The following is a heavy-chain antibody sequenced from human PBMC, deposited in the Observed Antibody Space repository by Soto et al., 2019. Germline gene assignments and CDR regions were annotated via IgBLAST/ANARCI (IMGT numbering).Heavy chain of an antibody. V-gene: IGHV3-21*01. Sequence: PGGSLRLSCAASGFTFSSYSMNWVRQAPGKGLEWVSSISSSSSYIYYADSVKGRFTISRDNAKNSLYLQMNSLRAEDTAVYYCARDSIVLMVYASFDYWGQGTLVTVSS. J-gene: IGHJ4*02. D-gene: IGHD2-8*01. CDR1: GFTFSSYS. CDR2: ISSSSSYI. CDR3: ARDSIVLMVYASFDY.